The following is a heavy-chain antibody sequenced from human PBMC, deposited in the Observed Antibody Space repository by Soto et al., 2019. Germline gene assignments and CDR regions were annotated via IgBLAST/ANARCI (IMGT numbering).Heavy chain of an antibody. Sequence: GSLRLSCAASGFTFSTHAMSWVRQAPGKGLEWVSTISGSGGNTYYADSVKGRFTISRDNSKNTLYLQMNSLRAEDTAVYYCAKWQWLLLQWNVAFDIWGQGTTVTVSS. CDR3: AKWQWLLLQWNVAFDI. CDR2: ISGSGGNT. V-gene: IGHV3-23*01. J-gene: IGHJ3*02. D-gene: IGHD3-22*01. CDR1: GFTFSTHA.